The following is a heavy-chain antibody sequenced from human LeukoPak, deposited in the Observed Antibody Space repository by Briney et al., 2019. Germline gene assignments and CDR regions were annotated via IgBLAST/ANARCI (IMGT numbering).Heavy chain of an antibody. V-gene: IGHV4-59*08. CDR2: IYYGGST. CDR1: GGSISSYY. CDR3: ARHPDYYMDV. Sequence: SETLSLTCTVSGGSISSYYWSWIRQPPGKGLEWIGYIYYGGSTNYNPSLKSRVTISVDTSKNQFSLKLSSVTAADTAVYYCARHPDYYMDVWGKGTTVTVSS. J-gene: IGHJ6*03.